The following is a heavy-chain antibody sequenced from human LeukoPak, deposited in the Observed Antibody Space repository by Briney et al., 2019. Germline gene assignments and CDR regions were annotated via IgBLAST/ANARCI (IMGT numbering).Heavy chain of an antibody. D-gene: IGHD3-22*01. CDR2: IYYSGST. CDR3: ANTYYYDSSGYYFDY. Sequence: SETLSLTCTVSGGSISSYYWSWIRQPPGKGLEWIGYIYYSGSTYYNPSLKSRVTISVDTSKNQFSLKLSSVTAADTAVYYCANTYYYDSSGYYFDYWGQGTLVTVSS. CDR1: GGSISSYY. V-gene: IGHV4-59*04. J-gene: IGHJ4*02.